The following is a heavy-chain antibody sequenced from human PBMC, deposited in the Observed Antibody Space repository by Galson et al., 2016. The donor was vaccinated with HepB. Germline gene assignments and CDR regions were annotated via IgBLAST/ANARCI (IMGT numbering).Heavy chain of an antibody. CDR2: TYYRSKWYN. D-gene: IGHD3-3*01. J-gene: IGHJ4*02. CDR3: ARRGSGHYTGEHY. V-gene: IGHV6-1*01. Sequence: CAISGDSVSSNSVTWNWIRQSPSRGLEWLGRTYYRSKWYNDYAVSVRSRITINPDTSKNQFSLQWNSLKASDTAMYYCARRGSGHYTGEHYWGQGTLVTVSS. CDR1: GDSVSSNSVT.